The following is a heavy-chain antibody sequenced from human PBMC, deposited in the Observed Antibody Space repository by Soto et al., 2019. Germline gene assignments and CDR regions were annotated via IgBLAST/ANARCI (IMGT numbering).Heavy chain of an antibody. J-gene: IGHJ3*01. CDR3: ARDDPSILGANAFDF. D-gene: IGHD7-27*01. CDR2: IYDSGRA. V-gene: IGHV4-31*03. Sequence: SETLSLTCSVSGDSVITGGSYWSWVRQHPGRGLEWIGFIYDSGRAYYNPSLKGRVTVSVDTSKNQFSLKWSSVTAADTAVNYCARDDPSILGANAFDFWGQGRMVTVPS. CDR1: GDSVITGGSY.